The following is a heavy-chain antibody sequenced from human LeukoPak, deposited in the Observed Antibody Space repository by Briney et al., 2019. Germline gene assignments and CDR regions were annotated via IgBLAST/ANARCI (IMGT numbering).Heavy chain of an antibody. J-gene: IGHJ4*02. V-gene: IGHV3-74*01. CDR1: GFTFSNYW. Sequence: PGGSLSLSCAASGFTFSNYWMHWVRHVPGKGLVWVSRINDDGSATFYADSVKGRFTISRDNAKNTLFLQINSLRAEDTAVYYCAREILAPGKTHDYWGQGTLVTVSS. CDR2: INDDGSAT. CDR3: AREILAPGKTHDY.